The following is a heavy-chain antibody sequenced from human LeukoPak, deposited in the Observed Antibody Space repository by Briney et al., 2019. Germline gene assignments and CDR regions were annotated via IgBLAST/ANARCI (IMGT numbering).Heavy chain of an antibody. D-gene: IGHD5-18*01. Sequence: GGSLRLSCAASGFTFSNFAMSWVRQAPGKGREWVSAIRASGENTFYVDSVQGRFAISRDNSKNTLYLQMNSLRAEDTAIYYCAKARGYSYANEFHLEYWGEGTLVTVSS. V-gene: IGHV3-23*01. CDR2: IRASGENT. CDR1: GFTFSNFA. CDR3: AKARGYSYANEFHLEY. J-gene: IGHJ4*02.